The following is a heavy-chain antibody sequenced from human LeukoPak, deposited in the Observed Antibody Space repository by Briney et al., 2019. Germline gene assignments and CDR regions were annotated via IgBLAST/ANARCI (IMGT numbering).Heavy chain of an antibody. CDR2: ISWNSKNI. J-gene: IGHJ3*02. D-gene: IGHD5-24*01. V-gene: IGHV3-9*01. CDR1: GFTFDDYA. CDR3: AKDRAGDGIRAFDI. Sequence: GRSLRLSCAAPGFTFDDYAMFWVRQAPGKGLEWVSGISWNSKNIGYAASVKGRFTISRDNAKNSLYLQMNSLRAEDTALYYCAKDRAGDGIRAFDIWGQGTMVTVSS.